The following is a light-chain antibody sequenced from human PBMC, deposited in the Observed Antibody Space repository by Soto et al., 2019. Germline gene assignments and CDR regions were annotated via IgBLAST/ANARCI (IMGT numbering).Light chain of an antibody. V-gene: IGKV1-5*03. CDR3: QQYNSNSRT. Sequence: DIQMTQSPSTLSASIGDTVTITCRASQSISNWLAWYQQKPGKAPKILIYKASNLVSGVPLRFSGSASGTEFTRTITPLQPDDFATYYCQQYNSNSRTFGQGTKVEIK. J-gene: IGKJ1*01. CDR2: KAS. CDR1: QSISNW.